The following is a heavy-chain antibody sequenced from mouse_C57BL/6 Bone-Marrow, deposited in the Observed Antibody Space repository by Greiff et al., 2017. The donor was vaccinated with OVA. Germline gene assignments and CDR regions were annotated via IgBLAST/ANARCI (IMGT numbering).Heavy chain of an antibody. D-gene: IGHD4-1*01. CDR2: IYPGDGDT. CDR3: ARPNWFYWYFDV. Sequence: QVQLQQSGPELVKPGASVKISCKASGYAFSSSWMNWVKQRPGKGLEWIGRIYPGDGDTNYNGKFKGKATLTADKSSSTACMQLSSLTSEDSAVYFCARPNWFYWYFDVWGTETTVTVSS. CDR1: GYAFSSSW. V-gene: IGHV1-82*01. J-gene: IGHJ1*03.